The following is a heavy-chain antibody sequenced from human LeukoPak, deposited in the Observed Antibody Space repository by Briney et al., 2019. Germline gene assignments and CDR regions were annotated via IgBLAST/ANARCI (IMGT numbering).Heavy chain of an antibody. Sequence: SETLSLTCTVSGGSISNYYWSWIRQPPGERMEWIGYVYYTGTINYNPSLKSRVTISVDTSKNQFSLKLSSVTAADTAMYYCAKEIEEVGVPARRWFDNWGQGTLVTVSS. V-gene: IGHV4-59*01. CDR3: AKEIEEVGVPARRWFDN. CDR2: VYYTGTI. D-gene: IGHD2-2*01. J-gene: IGHJ4*02. CDR1: GGSISNYY.